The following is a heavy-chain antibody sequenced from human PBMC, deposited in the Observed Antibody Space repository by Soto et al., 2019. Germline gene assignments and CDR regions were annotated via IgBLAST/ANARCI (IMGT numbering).Heavy chain of an antibody. CDR1: GFTFSSYW. V-gene: IGHV3-74*01. D-gene: IGHD3-10*01. J-gene: IGHJ6*02. CDR2: INSDGSST. CDR3: ARVGLGGMIRYNGMDV. Sequence: TGGSLRLSCAASGFTFSSYWMHWVRQAPGKGLVWVSRINSDGSSTSYADSVKGRFTISRDNAKNTLYLQMNSLRAEDTAVYYCARVGLGGMIRYNGMDVWGQGTTVTVSS.